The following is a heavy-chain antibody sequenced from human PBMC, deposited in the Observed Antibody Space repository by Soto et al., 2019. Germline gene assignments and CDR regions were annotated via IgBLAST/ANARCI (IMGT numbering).Heavy chain of an antibody. J-gene: IGHJ4*02. V-gene: IGHV3-7*04. CDR2: IKQDGSEK. CDR1: GFTFSTYW. Sequence: EVQLVESGGGLVQPGGSLRLSCAASGFTFSTYWMTWVRQAPGKGLEWVANIKQDGSEKYYVDSVKGRFTISRDNAKNSLYLQMNSLSAEDTGVYYCAGALWANLWDYWGQGTLVTVSS. D-gene: IGHD2-21*01. CDR3: AGALWANLWDY.